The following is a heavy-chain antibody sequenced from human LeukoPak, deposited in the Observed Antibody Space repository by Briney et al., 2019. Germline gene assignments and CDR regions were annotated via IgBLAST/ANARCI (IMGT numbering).Heavy chain of an antibody. V-gene: IGHV1-58*02. D-gene: IGHD3-22*01. Sequence: GASVKVSCKASGFTFTSSAMQWVRQARGQRLEWIGWIVVCSGNTNSAQKFQERVTITRDMSTSTVYMELSSLRSEDKAVYYCAADRAYYYDSSGYYTAPDAFDIWGQGTMVTVSS. J-gene: IGHJ3*02. CDR2: IVVCSGNT. CDR3: AADRAYYYDSSGYYTAPDAFDI. CDR1: GFTFTSSA.